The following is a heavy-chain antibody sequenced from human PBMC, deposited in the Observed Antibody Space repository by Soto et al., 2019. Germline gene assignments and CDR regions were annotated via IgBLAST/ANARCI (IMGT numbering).Heavy chain of an antibody. Sequence: SETLSLTCAVSGGSISSSNWWSGVRQPPGKGLEWIGEIYHSGSTNYNPSLKSRVTISVDKSKNQFSLKLSSVTAADTAVYYCASRGGKQWMPLGYWGQGTLVTVSS. CDR1: GGSISSSNW. D-gene: IGHD6-19*01. J-gene: IGHJ4*02. CDR2: IYHSGST. CDR3: ASRGGKQWMPLGY. V-gene: IGHV4-4*02.